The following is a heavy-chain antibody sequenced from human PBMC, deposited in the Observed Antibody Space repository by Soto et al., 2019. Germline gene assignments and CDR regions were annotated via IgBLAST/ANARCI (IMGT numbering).Heavy chain of an antibody. V-gene: IGHV1-46*03. D-gene: IGHD2-2*01. Sequence: QVQLVQSGAEVKKPGASVKVSCKASGYTFTRYYMQWVRQAPGQGLEWMGIINPSGGSTSFAQKFQGRVTMTRDTSTSTVYMELSSLISEDTAVYYCASGLGGCSSTSCYFGYSDYWGQGTLVTVSS. CDR2: INPSGGST. CDR3: ASGLGGCSSTSCYFGYSDY. CDR1: GYTFTRYY. J-gene: IGHJ4*02.